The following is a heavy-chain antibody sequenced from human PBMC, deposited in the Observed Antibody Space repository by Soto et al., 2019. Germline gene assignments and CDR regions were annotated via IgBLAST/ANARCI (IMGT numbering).Heavy chain of an antibody. CDR2: ISSSSSYI. V-gene: IGHV3-21*01. CDR1: GFTLSSYS. D-gene: IGHD6-13*01. J-gene: IGHJ4*02. CDR3: ARYPLVRWSPGYYFDY. Sequence: PGGFLRLSCAASGFTLSSYSVNWVRQAPGKGLEWVSSISSSSSYIYYADSVKGRFTISRDNAKNSLYLQMNSLRAEDTAVYYCARYPLVRWSPGYYFDYWGQGTLVTVSS.